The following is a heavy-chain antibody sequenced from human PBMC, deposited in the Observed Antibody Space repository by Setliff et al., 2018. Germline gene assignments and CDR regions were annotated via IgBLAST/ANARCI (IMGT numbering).Heavy chain of an antibody. CDR1: GYNFAESI. CDR3: ARINFYVSSGYYYASDN. CDR2: INNYNMNT. Sequence: ASVKVSCKASGYNFAESIVSWVRQAPGQGLEWMGWINNYNMNTNYPQKFLGRVTMTTDTSTSTAYMELRSLRPDDTAVYYCARINFYVSSGYYYASDNWGQGTLVTVSS. J-gene: IGHJ4*02. D-gene: IGHD3-22*01. V-gene: IGHV1-18*01.